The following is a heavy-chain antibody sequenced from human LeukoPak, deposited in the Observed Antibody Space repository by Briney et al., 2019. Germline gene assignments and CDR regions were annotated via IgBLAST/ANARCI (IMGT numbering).Heavy chain of an antibody. CDR2: INHSGST. Sequence: SETLSLTCAVYGGSFSGYYWSWIRQPPGKGLEWIGEINHSGSTNYNPSLKSRVTISVDTSKNQFSLKLSSVTAADTAVYYCARGLNSAVVVTAPFDYWGQGTLVTVSS. CDR3: ARGLNSAVVVTAPFDY. J-gene: IGHJ4*02. V-gene: IGHV4-34*01. D-gene: IGHD2-21*02. CDR1: GGSFSGYY.